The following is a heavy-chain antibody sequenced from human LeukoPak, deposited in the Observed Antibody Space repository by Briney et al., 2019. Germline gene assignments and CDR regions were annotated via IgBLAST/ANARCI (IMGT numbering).Heavy chain of an antibody. Sequence: KASETLSLTCAVYGVSFSGYYWSWIRQPPGKGLEWIGEINHSGSTNYNPSLKSRVTISVDTSKNQFSLKLSSVTAADTAVYYCARVKPIIHFIGYQLRGNWFDPWGQGTLVTVSS. CDR1: GVSFSGYY. D-gene: IGHD2-2*01. J-gene: IGHJ5*02. CDR3: ARVKPIIHFIGYQLRGNWFDP. V-gene: IGHV4-34*01. CDR2: INHSGST.